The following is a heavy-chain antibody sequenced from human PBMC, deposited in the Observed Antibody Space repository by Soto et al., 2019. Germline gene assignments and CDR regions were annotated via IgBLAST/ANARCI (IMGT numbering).Heavy chain of an antibody. CDR3: ACRVEDISYDYYGMDV. Sequence: LSLTCAVSGGSISSNNWWSWVRQAPGKGLEWIGEIHHRDGTNYNPSLKSRVTITVDKSKNQFSLKVRSVTAADTAVYFCACRVEDISYDYYGMDVWGQGTTVTVPS. V-gene: IGHV4-4*01. CDR1: GGSISSNNW. D-gene: IGHD2-15*01. CDR2: IHHRDGT. J-gene: IGHJ6*02.